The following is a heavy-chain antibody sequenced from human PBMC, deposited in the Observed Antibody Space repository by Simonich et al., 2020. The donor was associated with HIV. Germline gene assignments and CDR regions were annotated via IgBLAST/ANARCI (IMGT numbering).Heavy chain of an antibody. CDR1: GYSISSGYY. CDR2: IYHSGST. CDR3: ARREDEAIGGYFDY. J-gene: IGHJ4*02. V-gene: IGHV4-38-2*01. Sequence: QVQLQESGPGLVKPSETLSLTCAVSGYSISSGYYWGWVRQPPGKGLEWIGSIYHSGSTYYNPSLKGRVTISVDTSKNQFSLKLSSVTAADTAVYYCARREDEAIGGYFDYWGQGTLVTVSS.